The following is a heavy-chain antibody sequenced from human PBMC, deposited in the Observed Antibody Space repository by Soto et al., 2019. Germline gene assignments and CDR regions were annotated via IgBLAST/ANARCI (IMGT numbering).Heavy chain of an antibody. D-gene: IGHD2-2*01. Sequence: SETLSLTCAVSGGSISSSNWWSWVRQPPGKGLEWIGEIYHSGSTNYNPSLKSRVTISVDKSKNQFSLKLSSVTAADTAVYYCASLGYCSSTSCLKSNDYWGQGTLVTVS. V-gene: IGHV4-4*02. CDR3: ASLGYCSSTSCLKSNDY. CDR1: GGSISSSNW. CDR2: IYHSGST. J-gene: IGHJ4*02.